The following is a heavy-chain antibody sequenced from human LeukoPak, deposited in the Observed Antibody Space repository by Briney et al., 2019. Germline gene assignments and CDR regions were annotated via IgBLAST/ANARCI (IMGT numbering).Heavy chain of an antibody. CDR1: GGTFSSYT. D-gene: IGHD6-19*01. Sequence: SVKVSCKSSGGTFSSYTVNWVRQAPGQGLEWMGGIIPILGTINDAQKFQGRVTISADESTSTAYMELSSLRSEDTAIYYCARELEDSTGWFDYWGQGTQVTVSS. CDR2: IIPILGTI. CDR3: ARELEDSTGWFDY. V-gene: IGHV1-69*13. J-gene: IGHJ4*02.